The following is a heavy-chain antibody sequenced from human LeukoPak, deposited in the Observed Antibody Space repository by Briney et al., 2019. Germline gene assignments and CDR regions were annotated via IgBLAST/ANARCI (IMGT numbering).Heavy chain of an antibody. J-gene: IGHJ6*03. V-gene: IGHV4-39*01. CDR2: IYYSGST. Sequence: SETLSLTCTVSGGSISSSSYSWGWLRQPPGKGLEWIGSIYYSGSTYYNPSLKSRVTISVDTSKNQFSLKLSSVTAADTAVYYCARKLLEEQWLAFYYYMDVWGKGTTVTVSS. CDR1: GGSISSSSYS. D-gene: IGHD6-19*01. CDR3: ARKLLEEQWLAFYYYMDV.